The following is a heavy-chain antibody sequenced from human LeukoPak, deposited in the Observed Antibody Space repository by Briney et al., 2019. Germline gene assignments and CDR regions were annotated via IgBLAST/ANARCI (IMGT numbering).Heavy chain of an antibody. V-gene: IGHV6-1*01. CDR1: GDSVSSNSAA. D-gene: IGHD3-22*01. CDR2: TYYRSKWYN. CDR3: ARDDDSSGYASDY. J-gene: IGHJ4*02. Sequence: SQTLSLTCAISGDSVSSNSAAWNRIRQSPSRGLEWLGRTYYRSKWYNDYAVSVRSRITINPDTSKNQFSLQLNSVTPEDTAVYYCARDDDSSGYASDYWGQGTLVTVSS.